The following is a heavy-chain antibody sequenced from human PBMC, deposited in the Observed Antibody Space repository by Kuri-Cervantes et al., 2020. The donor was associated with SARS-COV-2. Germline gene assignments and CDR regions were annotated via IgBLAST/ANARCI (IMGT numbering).Heavy chain of an antibody. CDR2: INPSGGST. CDR1: GYTFTSYD. Sequence: ASVKVSCKASGYTFTSYDINWVRQAPGQGLEWMGIINPSGGSTSYAQKFQGRVTMTRDTSTSTVYMELSSLRSEDTAVYYCAQAPSRGAWFDPWGQGTLVTVSS. J-gene: IGHJ5*02. V-gene: IGHV1-46*01. CDR3: AQAPSRGAWFDP.